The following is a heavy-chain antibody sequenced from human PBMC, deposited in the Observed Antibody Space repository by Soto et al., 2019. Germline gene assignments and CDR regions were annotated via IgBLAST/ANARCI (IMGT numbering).Heavy chain of an antibody. J-gene: IGHJ3*02. V-gene: IGHV4-59*01. CDR1: GGSISSYY. D-gene: IGHD2-15*01. Sequence: SETLSLTCTVSGGSISSYYWSWIRQPPGKGREGIGYIYYSGSTNYNPSLKRRVTISVDTSKNQFSLKLSSVTAAATAVYYCARVGFRSSHDAFDIWGQGTLVTVSS. CDR3: ARVGFRSSHDAFDI. CDR2: IYYSGST.